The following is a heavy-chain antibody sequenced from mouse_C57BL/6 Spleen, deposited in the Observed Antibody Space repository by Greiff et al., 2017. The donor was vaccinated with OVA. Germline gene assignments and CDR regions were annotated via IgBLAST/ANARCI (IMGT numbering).Heavy chain of an antibody. Sequence: QVQLQQSGPELVKPGASVKISCKASGYAFSSSWMNWVKQRPGKGLEWIGRIYPGDGDTNYNGKFKGKATLTAHKSSSPAYMQLSSLTSEDSAVYFCARSKNWDGAMDYWGPGASVTVSS. CDR2: IYPGDGDT. J-gene: IGHJ4*01. V-gene: IGHV1-82*01. D-gene: IGHD4-1*01. CDR3: ARSKNWDGAMDY. CDR1: GYAFSSSW.